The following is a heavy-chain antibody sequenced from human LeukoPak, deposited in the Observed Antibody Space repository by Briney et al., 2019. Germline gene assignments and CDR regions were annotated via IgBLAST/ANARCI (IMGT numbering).Heavy chain of an antibody. Sequence: SVKVSCKASGGTFSSYAISWVRQAPGQGLEWMGRIIPILGIANYAQKFQGRVTMTTDTSTSTAYMELRSLRSDDTAVYYCARLGVVPAAIRGFLNGMDVWGQGTTVTVSS. D-gene: IGHD2-2*02. CDR3: ARLGVVPAAIRGFLNGMDV. J-gene: IGHJ6*02. V-gene: IGHV1-69*04. CDR1: GGTFSSYA. CDR2: IIPILGIA.